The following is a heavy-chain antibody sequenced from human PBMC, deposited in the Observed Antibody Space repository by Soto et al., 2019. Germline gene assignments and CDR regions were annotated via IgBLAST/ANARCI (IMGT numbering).Heavy chain of an antibody. J-gene: IGHJ4*02. CDR3: AREPRLWFGEDYFDY. V-gene: IGHV4-30-4*01. CDR1: GGSISSGDYY. Sequence: QVQLQESGPGLVKPSQTLSLTCTVSGGSISSGDYYWSWIRQPPGKGLEWIGYIYYSGSTYYNPSLKCRVTISVDTSRDQFSLKLSSVTAEDTAVYYCAREPRLWFGEDYFDYWGQGTRVTVSS. CDR2: IYYSGST. D-gene: IGHD3-10*01.